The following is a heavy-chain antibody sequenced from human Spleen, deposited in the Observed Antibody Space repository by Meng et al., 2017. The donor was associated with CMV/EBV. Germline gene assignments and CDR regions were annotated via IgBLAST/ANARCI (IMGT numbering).Heavy chain of an antibody. CDR1: GFSVSNTY. D-gene: IGHD3-22*01. J-gene: IGHJ3*01. V-gene: IGHV3-66*01. CDR3: ARETDRAFDF. CDR2: IYTGGGT. Sequence: GGSLRLSCAASGFSVSNTYMSWVRQAPGKGLESVAIIYTGGGTHHADSVKGRFTISRDNSKNTVYLQMHSLREDDTAVYYCARETDRAFDFWGQGTMVTVSS.